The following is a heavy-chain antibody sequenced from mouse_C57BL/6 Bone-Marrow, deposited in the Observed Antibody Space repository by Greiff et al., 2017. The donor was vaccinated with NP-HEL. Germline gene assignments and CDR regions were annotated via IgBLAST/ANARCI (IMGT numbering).Heavy chain of an antibody. D-gene: IGHD1-1*01. Sequence: VQLVESGAELVRPGTSVKVSCKASGYAFTNYLIEWVKQRPGQGLEWIGVINPGSGGTNYNEKFKGKATLTADKSSSTAYMQLSSLTSEDSAVYFCARSDRGYYYGSSFFWYFDVWGTGTTVTVSS. CDR2: INPGSGGT. CDR3: ARSDRGYYYGSSFFWYFDV. J-gene: IGHJ1*03. CDR1: GYAFTNYL. V-gene: IGHV1-54*01.